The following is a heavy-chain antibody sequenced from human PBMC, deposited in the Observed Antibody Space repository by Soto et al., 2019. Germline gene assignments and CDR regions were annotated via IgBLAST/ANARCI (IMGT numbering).Heavy chain of an antibody. CDR3: ASIGPAPLYYYYYMDV. D-gene: IGHD3-16*02. Sequence: PGGSLRLSFAASGFTFSSYSMNWVRQAPGKGLEWVSYISSSSSTIYYADSVKGRFTISRDNAKNSLYLQMNSLRAEDTAVYYCASIGPAPLYYYYYMDVWGKGTTVTVSS. CDR1: GFTFSSYS. CDR2: ISSSSSTI. V-gene: IGHV3-48*01. J-gene: IGHJ6*03.